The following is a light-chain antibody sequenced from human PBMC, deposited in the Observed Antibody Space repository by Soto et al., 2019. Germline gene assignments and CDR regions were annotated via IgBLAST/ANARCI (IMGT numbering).Light chain of an antibody. CDR1: NCNIGSNY. J-gene: IGLJ3*02. CDR3: ATWDDSLSCWV. Sequence: QSVLTQPPSASGTPGQRVTISCSGGNCNIGSNYVYWYQQLPGSAPQLLIYNNHQRPSGVPDRLSASKSGTSASLAISGVRSEDEADYYCATWDDSLSCWVFGGGTKLTVL. CDR2: NNH. V-gene: IGLV1-47*02.